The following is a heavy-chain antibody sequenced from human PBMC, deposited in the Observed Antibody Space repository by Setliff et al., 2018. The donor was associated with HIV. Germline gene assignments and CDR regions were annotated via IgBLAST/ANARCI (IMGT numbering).Heavy chain of an antibody. V-gene: IGHV3-48*03. CDR2: ISSSGSLI. CDR3: VTQRKHSGNNHFDY. CDR1: GLTFSTYE. J-gene: IGHJ4*02. D-gene: IGHD1-26*01. Sequence: HPGGSLRLSCAVSGLTFSTYEVNWVRQAPGKGLEWISYISSSGSLIYYADSVKGRFSISRDNAQDSLYLQMNSLRADDTAVYYCVTQRKHSGNNHFDYWGQGTLVTVSS.